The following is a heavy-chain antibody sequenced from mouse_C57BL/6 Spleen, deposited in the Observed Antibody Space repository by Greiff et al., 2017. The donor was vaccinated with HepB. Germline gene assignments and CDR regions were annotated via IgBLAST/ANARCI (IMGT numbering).Heavy chain of an antibody. V-gene: IGHV5-6*01. J-gene: IGHJ4*01. CDR2: ISSGGSYT. CDR3: ARGGSSPYYYAMDY. D-gene: IGHD1-1*01. Sequence: EVKVVESGGDLVKPGGSLKLSCAASGFTFSSYGMSWVRQTPDKRLEWVATISSGGSYTYYPDSVKGRFTISRDNAKNTLYLQMSSLKSEDTAMYYCARGGSSPYYYAMDYWGQGTSVTVSS. CDR1: GFTFSSYG.